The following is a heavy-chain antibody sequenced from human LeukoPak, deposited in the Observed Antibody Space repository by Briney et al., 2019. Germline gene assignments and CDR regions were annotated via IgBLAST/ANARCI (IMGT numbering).Heavy chain of an antibody. J-gene: IGHJ4*02. Sequence: SETLSLTCTVSGGSISSYYWSWIRQPPGKGLEWIGYIYYSGSTNYNPSLKSRVTISVDTSKNQFSLRLSSVTAADTAVYYCARYGFARRDGYNRFDHWGQGTLVTVSS. CDR3: ARYGFARRDGYNRFDH. D-gene: IGHD5-24*01. CDR2: IYYSGST. V-gene: IGHV4-59*01. CDR1: GGSISSYY.